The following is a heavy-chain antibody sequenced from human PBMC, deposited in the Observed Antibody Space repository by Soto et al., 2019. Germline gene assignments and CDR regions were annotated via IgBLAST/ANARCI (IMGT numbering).Heavy chain of an antibody. Sequence: QVQLQQWGAGLLKPSETLSLTCAVYGGSFGGYYWSWIRQPPGKGLEWIGEINHSGSTNYNPSLKKRVTESVHTSMTQSSLQLSSVTAADTAVYYCARGCATLGIGLIWGSYRTPAFDIWGQGTMVTVSS. V-gene: IGHV4-34*01. D-gene: IGHD3-16*01. J-gene: IGHJ3*02. CDR2: INHSGST. CDR3: ARGCATLGIGLIWGSYRTPAFDI. CDR1: GGSFGGYY.